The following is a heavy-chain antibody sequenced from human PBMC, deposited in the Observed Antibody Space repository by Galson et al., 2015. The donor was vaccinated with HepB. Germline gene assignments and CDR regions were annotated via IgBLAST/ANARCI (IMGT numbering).Heavy chain of an antibody. D-gene: IGHD1/OR15-1a*01. V-gene: IGHV3-23*01. CDR1: GFAFSSYY. CDR3: AKGVKTNDY. Sequence: SLRLSCAASGFAFSSYYMTWVRQAPGKGLDWVSVISSSGGSTYYADSVKGRFTISRDNSKNTLYLQMNSLRAEDTAVYYCAKGVKTNDYWGQGTLATVSS. J-gene: IGHJ4*02. CDR2: ISSSGGST.